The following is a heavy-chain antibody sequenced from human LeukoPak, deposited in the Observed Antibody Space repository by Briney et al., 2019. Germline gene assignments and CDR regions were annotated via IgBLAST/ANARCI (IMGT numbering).Heavy chain of an antibody. D-gene: IGHD3-22*01. CDR2: ISSSSTTT. J-gene: IGHJ4*02. Sequence: GGSLRLSCAVSGFTFGDYYRSWLRQAPGKGLEWICYISSSSTTTYYADPVKGRFTISRDNGKNSLYLQMDRLRAEDTAIYYCARDEGLHSYDSSGEFDYWGRGTLVTVSS. V-gene: IGHV3-11*01. CDR1: GFTFGDYY. CDR3: ARDEGLHSYDSSGEFDY.